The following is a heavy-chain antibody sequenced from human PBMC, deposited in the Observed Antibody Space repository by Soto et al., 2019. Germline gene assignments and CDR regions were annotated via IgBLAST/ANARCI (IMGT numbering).Heavy chain of an antibody. CDR2: ISATGGST. Sequence: EVQLLESGGDFVQPGRSLRLSCAASGFPFSNHAMSWVRQAPGKGVEWLSAISATGGSTYYADSVRGRFSISSDNSKNTVFLQMDSLKAEDTAVYFCAKNYNWNFVVEYWGRGTLVTVS. CDR1: GFPFSNHA. D-gene: IGHD1-7*01. J-gene: IGHJ4*02. CDR3: AKNYNWNFVVEY. V-gene: IGHV3-23*01.